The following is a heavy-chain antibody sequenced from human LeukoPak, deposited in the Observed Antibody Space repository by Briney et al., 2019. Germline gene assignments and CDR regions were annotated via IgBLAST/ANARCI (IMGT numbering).Heavy chain of an antibody. CDR1: GGSISSGGYY. J-gene: IGHJ3*02. V-gene: IGHV4-31*03. D-gene: IGHD3-3*02. Sequence: PSETLSLTCTVSGGSISSGGYYWSWIRQHPGKGLEWIGYIYYSGSTYYSPSLKSRGTTSVDTSKNQFSLKLSSVTAADTAVYYCARGVISPDAFDIWGQGTMVTVSS. CDR2: IYYSGST. CDR3: ARGVISPDAFDI.